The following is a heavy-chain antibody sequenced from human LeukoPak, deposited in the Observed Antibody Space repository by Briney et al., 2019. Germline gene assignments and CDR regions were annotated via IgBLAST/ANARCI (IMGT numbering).Heavy chain of an antibody. J-gene: IGHJ4*02. D-gene: IGHD1-26*01. CDR2: TYYRSQWNN. CDR1: GDSVSSSTAV. Sequence: SQTLSLTCAISGDSVSSSTAVWNWIRQSPSRGLEWLGGTYYRSQWNNHYAISVKSRITINPDTSKNQFSLQLNSVTPEDTAVYYCARDAVGSSYFDFWGQGTLVTVSS. V-gene: IGHV6-1*01. CDR3: ARDAVGSSYFDF.